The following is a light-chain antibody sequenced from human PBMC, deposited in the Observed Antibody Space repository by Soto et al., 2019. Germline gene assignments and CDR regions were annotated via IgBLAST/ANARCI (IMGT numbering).Light chain of an antibody. V-gene: IGKV3-15*01. J-gene: IGKJ1*01. CDR1: QSVSSK. Sequence: EIVMTQSPATLSVSPGERATLSCRASQSVSSKLAWYQQKPGQAPRLLIYGASTRATGIPARFSGSGSETEFTLTISSLQSEDLAVYYCQQYANWPKTFGQGTKVDIK. CDR3: QQYANWPKT. CDR2: GAS.